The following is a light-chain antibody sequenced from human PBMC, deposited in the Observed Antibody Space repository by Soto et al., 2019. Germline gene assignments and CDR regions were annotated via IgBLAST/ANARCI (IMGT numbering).Light chain of an antibody. J-gene: IGKJ4*01. Sequence: EIVLTQSPGTLSLSPGERATLSCRASQSVSSSYLAWYQQKPGQAPRLLIYGATSRAAATPDRFSGSGSGTNFTLTISLLEPEDFAVYYCQHYDRSPLTFGGGTKVEIK. CDR1: QSVSSSY. CDR2: GAT. V-gene: IGKV3-20*01. CDR3: QHYDRSPLT.